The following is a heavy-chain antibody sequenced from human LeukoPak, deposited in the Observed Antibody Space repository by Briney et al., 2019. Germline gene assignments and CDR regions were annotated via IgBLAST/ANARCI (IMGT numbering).Heavy chain of an antibody. CDR1: GYTLTTYY. CDR3: GRSDTAMVYIDY. V-gene: IGHV1-46*01. Sequence: ASVKVSCKASGYTLTTYYMQWVRQAPVQGLEWMGIIDPSGGGTSSAQKFQGRLTMTRDTSTSTVYMELTSLRSEDTAVYYCGRSDTAMVYIDYWGQGTLVTVSS. D-gene: IGHD5-18*01. CDR2: IDPSGGGT. J-gene: IGHJ4*02.